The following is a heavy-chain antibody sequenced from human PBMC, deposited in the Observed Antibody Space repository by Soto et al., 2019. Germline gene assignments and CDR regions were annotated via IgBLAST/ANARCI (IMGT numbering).Heavy chain of an antibody. CDR3: ARQPTTGDTDLWFDP. J-gene: IGHJ5*02. CDR2: IFYSGST. CDR1: GGSISTSRSY. V-gene: IGHV4-39*01. Sequence: ETLSLTYNVSGGSISTSRSYWAWIRQPPGKGLEWLANIFYSGSTYYNPSLASRVTVSVDTSKNEFSLKLRSVTAADTAVYYCARQPTTGDTDLWFDPWGQGTLVTVSS. D-gene: IGHD2-21*01.